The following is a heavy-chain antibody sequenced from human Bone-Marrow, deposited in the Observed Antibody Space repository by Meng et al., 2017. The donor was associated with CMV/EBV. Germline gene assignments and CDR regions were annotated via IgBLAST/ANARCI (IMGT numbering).Heavy chain of an antibody. V-gene: IGHV4-30-4*08. CDR3: ARDIVVVPAATGSNWFDP. CDR2: IYYSGST. Sequence: RVAFYWSWTRQPPGKGLEWIGYIYYSGSTYYNPSLKSRVTISVDTSKNQFSLKLSSVTAADTAVYYCARDIVVVPAATGSNWFDPWGQGTLVTVSS. CDR1: RVAFY. D-gene: IGHD2-2*01. J-gene: IGHJ5*02.